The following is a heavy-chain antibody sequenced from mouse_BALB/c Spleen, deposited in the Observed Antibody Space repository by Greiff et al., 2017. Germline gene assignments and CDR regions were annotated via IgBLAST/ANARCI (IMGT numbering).Heavy chain of an antibody. J-gene: IGHJ3*01. V-gene: IGHV1-82*01. D-gene: IGHD2-4*01. CDR3: ARWGDYDRGAWFAY. CDR1: GYAFSSSW. CDR2: IYPGDGDT. Sequence: QVQLQQSGPELVKPGASVKISCKASGYAFSSSWMNWVKQRPGQGLEWIGRIYPGDGDTNYNGKFKGKATLTADKSSSTAYMQLSSLTSVDSAVYFCARWGDYDRGAWFAYWGQGTLVTVSA.